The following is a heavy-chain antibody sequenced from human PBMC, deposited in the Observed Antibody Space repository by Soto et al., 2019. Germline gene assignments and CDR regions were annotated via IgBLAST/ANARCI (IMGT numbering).Heavy chain of an antibody. Sequence: ASVKVSCKASGYSFTSTGISWVRQAPGQGPEWMGWTSTFNGEAKYAQKLQGRVTMTTDTSTTTAYMELRSLTSDDTAVYYCARDLDGSGSYFTDYWGQGTLVTVSS. V-gene: IGHV1-18*01. CDR1: GYSFTSTG. CDR2: TSTFNGEA. D-gene: IGHD3-10*01. CDR3: ARDLDGSGSYFTDY. J-gene: IGHJ4*02.